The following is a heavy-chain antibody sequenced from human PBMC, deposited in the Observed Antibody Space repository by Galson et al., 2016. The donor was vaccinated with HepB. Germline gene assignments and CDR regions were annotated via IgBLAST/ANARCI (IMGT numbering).Heavy chain of an antibody. CDR3: ANHRG. CDR1: GFTFNSHV. CDR2: INQGGGEK. D-gene: IGHD1-14*01. J-gene: IGHJ4*02. Sequence: SLRLSCATSGFTFNSHVMSWVRQAPGKGLEWVANINQGGGEKYYVDSVKGRFTISRDNFKNSLYLQMNSLRAEDTAVYYCANHRGWGQGTLVTVSS. V-gene: IGHV3-7*03.